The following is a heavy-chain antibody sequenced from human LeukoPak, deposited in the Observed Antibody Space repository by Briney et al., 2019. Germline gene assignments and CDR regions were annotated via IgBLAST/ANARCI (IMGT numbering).Heavy chain of an antibody. Sequence: EASVKVSCKASGGTFSSYAISWVRQAPGQGLEWMGGITPIFGTANYAQKFQGRVTITADESTSTAYMELSSLRSEDTAVYYCARDVLPGHPIYYYGSGSYPVGFDYWGQGTLVTVSS. J-gene: IGHJ4*02. CDR2: ITPIFGTA. D-gene: IGHD3-10*01. CDR3: ARDVLPGHPIYYYGSGSYPVGFDY. CDR1: GGTFSSYA. V-gene: IGHV1-69*01.